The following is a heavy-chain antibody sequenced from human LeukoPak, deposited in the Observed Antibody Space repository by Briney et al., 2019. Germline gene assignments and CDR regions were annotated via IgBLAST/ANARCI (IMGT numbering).Heavy chain of an antibody. V-gene: IGHV4-34*01. CDR1: GGPFSGYD. J-gene: IGHJ6*03. CDR3: ARGLYWGSAGSGICYMDV. Sequence: SETLSLTCAVFGGPFSGYDWSWIRQTPGKGREWIGEINESGRTNYNPSLKSRVNIQLGTSNNQFSLQLRSMTAADTAVYYCARGLYWGSAGSGICYMDVWGTGTTVIVSS. CDR2: INESGRT. D-gene: IGHD1-26*01.